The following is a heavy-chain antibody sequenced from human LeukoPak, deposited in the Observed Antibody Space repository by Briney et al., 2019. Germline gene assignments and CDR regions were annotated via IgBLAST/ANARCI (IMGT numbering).Heavy chain of an antibody. CDR1: GYTFTSYY. J-gene: IGHJ4*02. Sequence: ASVKVSCKASGYTFTSYYIHWVRQAPGQGLGWMGIINPSGGSTSYAQKFQARVTMTRDTSTTTVYMELSSLRSEDTAVYYCARGPPPYGSGTYYLDYWGQGTLVTVSS. CDR3: ARGPPPYGSGTYYLDY. D-gene: IGHD3-10*01. V-gene: IGHV1-46*01. CDR2: INPSGGST.